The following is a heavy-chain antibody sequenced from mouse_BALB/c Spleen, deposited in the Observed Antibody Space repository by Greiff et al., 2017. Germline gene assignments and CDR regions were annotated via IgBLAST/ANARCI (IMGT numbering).Heavy chain of an antibody. CDR2: ISSGGST. Sequence: EVQGVESGGGLVKPGGSLKLSCAASGFTFSSYAMSWVRQTPEQRLEWVASISSGGSTYYPDSVKGRFTISRDNARNILYLQMSSLRSEDTAMYYCARGGYGSSYVAYWGQGTLVTVSA. CDR1: GFTFSSYA. V-gene: IGHV5-6-5*01. CDR3: ARGGYGSSYVAY. J-gene: IGHJ3*01. D-gene: IGHD1-1*01.